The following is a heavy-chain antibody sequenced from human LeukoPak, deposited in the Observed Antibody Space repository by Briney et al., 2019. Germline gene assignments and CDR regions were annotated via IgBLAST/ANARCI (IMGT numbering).Heavy chain of an antibody. CDR2: IYYSGST. D-gene: IGHD2-2*01. CDR3: ERRGYCSSTSCYEYWFDP. J-gene: IGHJ5*02. Sequence: SETLSLTCTVSGGSISISSYYWGWIRQPPGKGLEWFAIIYYSGSTYYNPSLKSRLTISVDTSKNQFSLKLSSVTATDTAVYYCERRGYCSSTSCYEYWFDPWGQGTLVTVSS. CDR1: GGSISISSYY. V-gene: IGHV4-39*01.